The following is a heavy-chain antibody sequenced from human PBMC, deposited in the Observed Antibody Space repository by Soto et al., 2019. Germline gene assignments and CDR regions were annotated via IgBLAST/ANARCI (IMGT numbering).Heavy chain of an antibody. D-gene: IGHD6-13*01. CDR3: AREAGKQLVWKVFDY. CDR1: GFTFSSYA. V-gene: IGHV3-30-3*01. CDR2: ISYDGGNR. Sequence: GGSLRLSCAASGFTFSSYAMHWVRQAPGKGLEWVTIISYDGGNRYFADSVKGRFTISRDNSKNTLYLQMSSLRVEDTAVYYCAREAGKQLVWKVFDYWGQGTRVTVSS. J-gene: IGHJ4*02.